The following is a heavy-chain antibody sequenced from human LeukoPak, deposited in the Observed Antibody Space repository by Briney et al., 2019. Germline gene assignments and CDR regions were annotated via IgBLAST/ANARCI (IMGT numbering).Heavy chain of an antibody. V-gene: IGHV3-48*02. CDR3: ARGHSGYIDS. J-gene: IGHJ4*02. CDR2: ISSSSSTI. D-gene: IGHD5-12*01. CDR1: GFSFNTST. Sequence: GGSLRLSCAASGFSFNTSTMNWVRQAPGKGLEWVSYISSSSSTIFYADSVKGRFTISRDNAKNSLYLQMNSLRDEDTAVYYCARGHSGYIDSWGQGTLVTVSS.